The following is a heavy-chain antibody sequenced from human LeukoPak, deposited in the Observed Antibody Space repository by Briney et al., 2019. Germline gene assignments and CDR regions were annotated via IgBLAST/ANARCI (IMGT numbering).Heavy chain of an antibody. CDR3: ARTAVVVPAAIQYYYYFDY. CDR1: GFTFSSYS. D-gene: IGHD2-2*02. CDR2: ISSSSSYI. J-gene: IGHJ4*02. V-gene: IGHV3-21*01. Sequence: GGSLRLSCAASGFTFSSYSINWVRQAPGKGLEWVSSISSSSSYIYYADSVKGRFTISRDNAKNSLYLQMNSLRAEDTAVYYCARTAVVVPAAIQYYYYFDYWGQGTLVTVSS.